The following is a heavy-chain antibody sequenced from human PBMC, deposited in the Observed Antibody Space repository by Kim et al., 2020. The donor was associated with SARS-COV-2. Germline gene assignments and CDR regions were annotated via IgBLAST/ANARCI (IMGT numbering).Heavy chain of an antibody. CDR2: IYHSGST. J-gene: IGHJ4*02. Sequence: SETLSLTCAVSGGSISSGGYSWSWIRQPPGKGLEWIGYIYHSGSTYYNPSLKSRVTISVDRSKNQFSLKLSSVTAADTAVYYCARGVTMVRGGPYYFDYWGQGTLVTVSS. V-gene: IGHV4-30-2*01. D-gene: IGHD3-10*01. CDR1: GGSISSGGYS. CDR3: ARGVTMVRGGPYYFDY.